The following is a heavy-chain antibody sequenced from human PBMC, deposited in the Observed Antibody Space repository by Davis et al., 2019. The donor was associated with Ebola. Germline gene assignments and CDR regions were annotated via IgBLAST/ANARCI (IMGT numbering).Heavy chain of an antibody. CDR1: GYTFTSYA. J-gene: IGHJ6*02. V-gene: IGHV1-18*01. D-gene: IGHD6-13*01. Sequence: ASVKVSCKASGYTFTSYAMHWVRQAPGQGLEWMGWISAYNGNTNYAQKLQGRVTMTTDTSTSTAYMELRSPRSDDTAVYYCARDPGYSSSWYDPYYYYYGMDVWGQGTTVTVSS. CDR3: ARDPGYSSSWYDPYYYYYGMDV. CDR2: ISAYNGNT.